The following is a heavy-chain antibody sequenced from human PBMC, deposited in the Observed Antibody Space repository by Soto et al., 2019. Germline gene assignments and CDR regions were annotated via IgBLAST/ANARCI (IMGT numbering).Heavy chain of an antibody. CDR2: ISYDGSNK. D-gene: IGHD3-22*01. J-gene: IGHJ6*02. CDR3: AKDRRGDYYDSSGPRYYYYYGMDV. Sequence: GGSLRLSCVASGFTFSSYGMHWVRQAPGKGLEWVADISYDGSNKYYADSVKGRCTISRDNSKNTLYLQMNSLRAEDTAVYYCAKDRRGDYYDSSGPRYYYYYGMDVGGQGTTVTVSS. V-gene: IGHV3-30*18. CDR1: GFTFSSYG.